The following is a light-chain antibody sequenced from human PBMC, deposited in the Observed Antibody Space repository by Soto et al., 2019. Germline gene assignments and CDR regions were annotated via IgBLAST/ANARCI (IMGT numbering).Light chain of an antibody. CDR1: SSDVGGYNY. J-gene: IGLJ2*01. Sequence: QSALTQPASVSGSPGQSITISCTGTSSDVGGYNYVSWYQQHPGKAPKLMIYDVSNRPSGVSNRFSGSKSGNTASLTISGLHAEDAADDSCSPYTSSSTYVVFGGGTKLTVL. CDR3: SPYTSSSTYVV. V-gene: IGLV2-14*01. CDR2: DVS.